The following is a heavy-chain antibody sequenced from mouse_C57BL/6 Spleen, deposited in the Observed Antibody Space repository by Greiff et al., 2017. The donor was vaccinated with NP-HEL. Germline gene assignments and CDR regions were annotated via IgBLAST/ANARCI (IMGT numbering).Heavy chain of an antibody. CDR3: ARVDSSGDYAMDY. D-gene: IGHD3-2*02. J-gene: IGHJ4*01. CDR2: ISDGGSYT. Sequence: EVQRVESGGGLVKPGGSLKLSCAASGFTFSSYAMSWVRQTPEKRLEWVATISDGGSYTYYTDNVKGRFTISRDNAKNNLYLQVSHLKSEDTAMYYCARVDSSGDYAMDYWGQGTSVTVSS. CDR1: GFTFSSYA. V-gene: IGHV5-4*01.